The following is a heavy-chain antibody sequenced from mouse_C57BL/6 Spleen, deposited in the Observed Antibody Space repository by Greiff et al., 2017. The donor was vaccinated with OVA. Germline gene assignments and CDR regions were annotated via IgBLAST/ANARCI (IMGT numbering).Heavy chain of an antibody. CDR1: GYTFTSYW. V-gene: IGHV1-50*01. J-gene: IGHJ3*01. D-gene: IGHD1-1*01. Sequence: QVQLQQPGAELVKPGASVKLSCKASGYTFTSYWMQWVKQRPGQGLEWIGEIDPSDSYTNSNQKFKGKATLTVDTSSSTAYMQLSSLTSEDSAVYYCARNYYGSSSFAYWGQGTLVTVSA. CDR3: ARNYYGSSSFAY. CDR2: IDPSDSYT.